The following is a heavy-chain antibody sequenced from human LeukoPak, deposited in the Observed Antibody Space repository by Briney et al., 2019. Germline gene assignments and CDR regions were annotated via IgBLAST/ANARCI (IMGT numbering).Heavy chain of an antibody. CDR2: INHSGST. V-gene: IGHV4-34*01. J-gene: IGHJ5*02. CDR1: GGSFSGYY. Sequence: SSETLSLTCAVYGGSFSGYYWSWIRQPPGKGLEWIGEINHSGSTNYNPSLKSRVTISVDTSKNQFSLKLSSVTAADTAVYYCARHVCGSSSCYSPPYNWFDPCGQGTLVTVSS. CDR3: ARHVCGSSSCYSPPYNWFDP. D-gene: IGHD2-2*01.